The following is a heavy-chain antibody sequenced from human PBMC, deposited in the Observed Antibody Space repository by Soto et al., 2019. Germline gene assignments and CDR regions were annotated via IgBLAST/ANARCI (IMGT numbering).Heavy chain of an antibody. D-gene: IGHD2-2*01. CDR1: GFTFSGSA. J-gene: IGHJ5*02. V-gene: IGHV3-73*01. Sequence: GGSLRLSCAASGFTFSGSAMHWVRQASGKGLEWVGRIRSKANSYATAYAASVKGRFTISRDDSKNTAYLQMNSLKTEDTAVYYCTRDEGDIVVVPAAPRGYWFDPWGQGTLVTVSS. CDR2: IRSKANSYAT. CDR3: TRDEGDIVVVPAAPRGYWFDP.